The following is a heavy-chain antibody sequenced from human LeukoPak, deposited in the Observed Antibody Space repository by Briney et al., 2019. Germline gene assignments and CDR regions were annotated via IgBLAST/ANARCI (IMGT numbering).Heavy chain of an antibody. CDR1: GFSYSSCW. CDR2: IKQDGSET. CDR3: ARFSGMGSNWRWEY. J-gene: IGHJ4*02. Sequence: PGGSLRLSCADSGFSYSSCWVCWVRQIPGKGLEWVANIKQDGSETHYVDSVKGRFTISRDNSKNSLFLQINSLRAEDTAVYYCARFSGMGSNWRWEYWGQGTLVTVSS. V-gene: IGHV3-7*05. D-gene: IGHD1-20*01.